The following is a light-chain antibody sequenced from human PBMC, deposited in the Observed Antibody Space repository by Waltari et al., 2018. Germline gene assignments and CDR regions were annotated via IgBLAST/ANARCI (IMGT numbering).Light chain of an antibody. V-gene: IGKV1-39*01. CDR2: TVS. Sequence: DIQMTQSPPSLSASVGDRVILSCRTIQTIDNYLNWYQKKPGKAPKRLIFTVSRLYRGVPSRFSCSGSGTDFTLTINSLQPEDFATYYCLQTYITPLTFGPGTTVDI. J-gene: IGKJ3*01. CDR3: LQTYITPLT. CDR1: QTIDNY.